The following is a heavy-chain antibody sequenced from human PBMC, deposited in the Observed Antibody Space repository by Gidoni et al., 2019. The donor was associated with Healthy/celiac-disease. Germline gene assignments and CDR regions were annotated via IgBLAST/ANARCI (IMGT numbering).Heavy chain of an antibody. CDR2: INHSGNT. Sequence: QVQLQQWGAGPLKPSETLSLTCAVHGGAFSGYYWSWIRQPPGKGLEWIGEINHSGNTNYNPSLKSRVTISVDTSKNQFSLKLSSVTAADTAVYYCARGPIQLWRFDPWGQGTLVTVSS. CDR1: GGAFSGYY. V-gene: IGHV4-34*01. CDR3: ARGPIQLWRFDP. J-gene: IGHJ5*02. D-gene: IGHD5-18*01.